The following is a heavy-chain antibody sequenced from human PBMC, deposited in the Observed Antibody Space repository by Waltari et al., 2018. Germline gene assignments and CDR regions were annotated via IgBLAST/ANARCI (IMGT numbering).Heavy chain of an antibody. V-gene: IGHV3-48*03. CDR2: SGDSDNSK. J-gene: IGHJ6*02. D-gene: IGHD2-2*01. CDR1: GFSFSSYE. CDR3: VRDGLGSGRTRVDV. Sequence: EAQLVESGGGLVQPGGSLRLSCAASGFSFSSYEMNWVRQAPGEGLEWISDSGDSDNSKFYAESVKGRFTVSRDNAKNSLHLEMNSLRAEDTATYYCVRDGLGSGRTRVDVWGQGTTVIVSS.